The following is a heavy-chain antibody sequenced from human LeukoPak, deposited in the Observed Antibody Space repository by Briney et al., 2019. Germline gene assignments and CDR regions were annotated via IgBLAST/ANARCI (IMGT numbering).Heavy chain of an antibody. CDR2: LSGSGITT. Sequence: GGSLRLSCAASGFTFSNSAMSWVRQAPGKGLEWVSALSGSGITTYYADSVKGRFTISRDNSKNTLYLQMNSLRAEDTAVYYCARVRDYYGSGSQTAGFDYWGQGTLVTVSS. D-gene: IGHD3-10*01. V-gene: IGHV3-23*01. J-gene: IGHJ4*02. CDR3: ARVRDYYGSGSQTAGFDY. CDR1: GFTFSNSA.